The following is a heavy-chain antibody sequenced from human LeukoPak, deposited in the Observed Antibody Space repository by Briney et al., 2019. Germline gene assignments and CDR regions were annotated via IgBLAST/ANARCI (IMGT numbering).Heavy chain of an antibody. CDR2: ISGSGGST. J-gene: IGHJ4*02. CDR3: AKDTLLFLEGGDFDS. V-gene: IGHV3-23*01. Sequence: GGSLRLSCAASGFTFSSYAMSWVRQAPGKGLEWVSAISGSGGSTYYADSVKGRFTISRDNSKNTLYLQMNSLRAKDAAVYYFAKDTLLFLEGGDFDSCGQGTLVTVSS. CDR1: GFTFSSYA. D-gene: IGHD3-3*01.